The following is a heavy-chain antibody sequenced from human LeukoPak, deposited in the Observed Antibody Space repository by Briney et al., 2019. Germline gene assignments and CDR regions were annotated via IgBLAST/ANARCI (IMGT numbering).Heavy chain of an antibody. CDR1: DGSINSYY. V-gene: IGHV4-59*12. CDR2: IYYNGNT. D-gene: IGHD4-17*01. CDR3: ARDRYGDHTYFDY. J-gene: IGHJ4*02. Sequence: SETLSLTCSVSDGSINSYYWNWIRRPPGKGLEWIGYIYYNGNTNYSPSLKSRVTMSVDTSKNQFSLKLNSVTAADTAVYYCARDRYGDHTYFDYWGQGTLVTVSS.